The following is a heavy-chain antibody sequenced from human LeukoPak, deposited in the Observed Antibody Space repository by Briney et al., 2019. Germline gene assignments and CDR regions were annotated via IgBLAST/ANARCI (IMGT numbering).Heavy chain of an antibody. J-gene: IGHJ5*02. CDR1: GFIFSSYS. CDR2: ISYDGSST. V-gene: IGHV3-30-3*01. Sequence: GGSLRLPCSASGFIFSSYSMQWVRQAPGKGLEWVAMISYDGSSTYYADSVKGRFTISRDSSQNTLYLQMNSLRSDDTAVYYCARTYYGSGSYSWFDPWGQGTLVSVSS. D-gene: IGHD3-10*01. CDR3: ARTYYGSGSYSWFDP.